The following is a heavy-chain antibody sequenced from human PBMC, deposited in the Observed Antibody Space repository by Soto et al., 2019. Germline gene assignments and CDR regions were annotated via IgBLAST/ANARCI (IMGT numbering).Heavy chain of an antibody. Sequence: QLVQSGPEVKKPGTSVKVSCKASGGTFSSYAISWVRQAPGQGLEWMGGIIPIFGTANYAQKFQGRVTITADKSTSTAYMELSSLRSEDTAVYYCARSNWNDGGYNWFDPWGQGTLVTVSS. CDR3: ARSNWNDGGYNWFDP. CDR2: IIPIFGTA. J-gene: IGHJ5*02. D-gene: IGHD1-20*01. V-gene: IGHV1-69*06. CDR1: GGTFSSYA.